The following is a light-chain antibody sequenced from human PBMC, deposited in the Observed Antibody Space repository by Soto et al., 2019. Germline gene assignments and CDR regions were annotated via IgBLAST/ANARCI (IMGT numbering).Light chain of an antibody. CDR3: AAWDDSLNGYGV. V-gene: IGLV1-44*01. CDR2: SNN. J-gene: IGLJ2*01. CDR1: SSNIGSNT. Sequence: QSVLTQPHSASGTPGQRVTISCSGSSSNIGSNTVNWYQQLPGTAPKLLIYSNNQRPSGVPDRFSGSKSGTSASLAISGLQSEDEADYYCAAWDDSLNGYGVFGGGTKLTVL.